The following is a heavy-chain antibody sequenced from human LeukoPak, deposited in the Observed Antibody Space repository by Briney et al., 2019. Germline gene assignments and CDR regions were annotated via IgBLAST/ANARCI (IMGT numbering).Heavy chain of an antibody. Sequence: SETLSLTCTVSGGSISSYYWSWIRQPPGKGLEWIGYIYYSGSTNYNPSLKSRVTIPVGTSKNQFSLKLSSVTAADTAVYYCARHRPSSSWYYFDYWGQGTLVTVSS. CDR3: ARHRPSSSWYYFDY. D-gene: IGHD6-13*01. V-gene: IGHV4-59*08. J-gene: IGHJ4*02. CDR2: IYYSGST. CDR1: GGSISSYY.